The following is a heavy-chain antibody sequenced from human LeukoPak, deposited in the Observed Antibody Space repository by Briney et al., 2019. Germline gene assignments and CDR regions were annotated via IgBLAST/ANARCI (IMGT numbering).Heavy chain of an antibody. J-gene: IGHJ1*01. D-gene: IGHD6-13*01. CDR3: ARIGILARGTNFHH. CDR2: INLNSRGT. CDR1: GYTFTDYY. Sequence: ASVKVSCKASGYTFTDYYMHWVRQAPGQGLEWMGWINLNSRGTNYAQKFQGRVTMTRDTSISTAYMELNRLRSDDTALYYCARIGILARGTNFHHWGQGTLVTVSS. V-gene: IGHV1-2*02.